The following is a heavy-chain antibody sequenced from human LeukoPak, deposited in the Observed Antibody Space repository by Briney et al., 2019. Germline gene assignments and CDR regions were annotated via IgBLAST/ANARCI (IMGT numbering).Heavy chain of an antibody. D-gene: IGHD3-22*01. J-gene: IGHJ3*02. CDR3: AGLYDSSGYYPHDAFDI. V-gene: IGHV4-59*01. CDR1: GSSISSYY. CDR2: IYYSGST. Sequence: SETLSLTCTVSGSSISSYYWSWIRQPPGKGLEWIGYIYYSGSTNYNPSLKSRVTISVDTSKNQFSLKLSSVTAADTAVYYCAGLYDSSGYYPHDAFDIWGQGTMVTVSS.